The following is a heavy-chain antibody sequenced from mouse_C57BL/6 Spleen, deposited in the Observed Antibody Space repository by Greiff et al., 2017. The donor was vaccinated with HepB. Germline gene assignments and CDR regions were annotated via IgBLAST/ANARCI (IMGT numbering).Heavy chain of an antibody. V-gene: IGHV1-74*01. CDR3: ATNSYYDGYYDY. D-gene: IGHD2-3*01. J-gene: IGHJ2*01. CDR1: GYTFTSYW. CDR2: IHPSDSDT. Sequence: QVQLQQPGAELVKPGASVKVSCKASGYTFTSYWMHWVKQRPGQGLEWIGRIHPSDSDTNYNQKFKGKATLTVDKSSSTAHMQLSSLTSEDSAVYYCATNSYYDGYYDYWGQGTTLTVSS.